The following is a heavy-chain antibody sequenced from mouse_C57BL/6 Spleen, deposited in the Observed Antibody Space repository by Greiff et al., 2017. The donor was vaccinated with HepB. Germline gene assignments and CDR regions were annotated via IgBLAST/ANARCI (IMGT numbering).Heavy chain of an antibody. CDR2: IYPSDSET. CDR1: GYTFTSYW. D-gene: IGHD2-2*01. Sequence: QVQLQQPGAELVRPGSSVKLSCKASGYTFTSYWMDWVKQRPGQGLEWIGNIYPSDSETHYNQKFKDKATLTVDKSSSTAYMQLSSLTSEDSAVYYCARWFGYYCYFDVWGTGTTVTVSS. CDR3: ARWFGYYCYFDV. J-gene: IGHJ1*03. V-gene: IGHV1-61*01.